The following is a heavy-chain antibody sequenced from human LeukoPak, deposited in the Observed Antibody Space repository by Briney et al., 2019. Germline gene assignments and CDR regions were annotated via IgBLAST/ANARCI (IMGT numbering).Heavy chain of an antibody. Sequence: GASVKVSCKASGYTFTSYGISRVRQAPGQGLEWMGWISAYNGNTNYAQKLQGRVTMTTDTSTRTAYMELRSLRSDDTAVYYCARADIRAIASSGWYGFDYWGQGTLVTVSS. D-gene: IGHD6-19*01. CDR3: ARADIRAIASSGWYGFDY. J-gene: IGHJ4*02. CDR1: GYTFTSYG. V-gene: IGHV1-18*01. CDR2: ISAYNGNT.